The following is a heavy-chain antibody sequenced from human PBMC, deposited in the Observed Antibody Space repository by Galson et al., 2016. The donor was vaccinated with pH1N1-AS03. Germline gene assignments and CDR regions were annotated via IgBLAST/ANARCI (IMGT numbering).Heavy chain of an antibody. D-gene: IGHD2-21*01. J-gene: IGHJ4*02. CDR1: GYTFTTYD. Sequence: SVKVSCKASGYTFTTYDINWVRQAPGQGLEWRGWMNPDSGNTGYAPSFQGRVTITRDTSISTAYMELSSLRSEDTAVYYCARGDGYSEDNWGQGTLVTVSS. V-gene: IGHV1-8*03. CDR3: ARGDGYSEDN. CDR2: MNPDSGNT.